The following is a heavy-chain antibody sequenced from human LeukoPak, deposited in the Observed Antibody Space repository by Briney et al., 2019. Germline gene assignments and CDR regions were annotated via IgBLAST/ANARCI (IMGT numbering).Heavy chain of an antibody. CDR1: GGSIGNFY. CDR3: ARADSLDY. Sequence: PSETLSLTCTVSGGSIGNFYWNWIRQSPGKGLEWIGYIYYCGTANNDSSLKSRVTISLGLSSTQYSLRLDSVTAADTAVYYCARADSLDYWGQGILVTVSS. V-gene: IGHV4-59*01. D-gene: IGHD5-18*01. J-gene: IGHJ4*02. CDR2: IYYCGTA.